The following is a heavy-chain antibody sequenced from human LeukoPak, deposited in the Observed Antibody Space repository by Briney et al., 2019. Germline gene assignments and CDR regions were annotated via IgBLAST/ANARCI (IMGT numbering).Heavy chain of an antibody. CDR2: ISSYNGNT. D-gene: IGHD6-19*01. CDR3: ARRVAVARRDAFDI. Sequence: ASVKVSCKASGYTFTSYGISWVQQAPGQGLEWMGWISSYNGNTNYAQKLQGRVTMSTDTSTGTAYMELRSLRSDDTAVYYCARRVAVARRDAFDIWGQGTMVTVSS. CDR1: GYTFTSYG. J-gene: IGHJ3*02. V-gene: IGHV1-18*01.